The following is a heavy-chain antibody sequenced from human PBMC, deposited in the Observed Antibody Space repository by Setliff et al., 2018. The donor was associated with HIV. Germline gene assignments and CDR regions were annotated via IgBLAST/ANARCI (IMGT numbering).Heavy chain of an antibody. CDR3: ARGYYDSRGYYYPFDY. J-gene: IGHJ4*02. CDR1: GFTFSSYS. CDR2: ISSSSSYI. D-gene: IGHD3-22*01. V-gene: IGHV3-21*01. Sequence: PGGSLRLSCAASGFTFSSYSINWVRQAPGKGLEWVSSISSSSSYISYADSVKGRFTISRDNAKNSLYLQMNSLRAEDTAVYYCARGYYDSRGYYYPFDYWGQGTLVTVSS.